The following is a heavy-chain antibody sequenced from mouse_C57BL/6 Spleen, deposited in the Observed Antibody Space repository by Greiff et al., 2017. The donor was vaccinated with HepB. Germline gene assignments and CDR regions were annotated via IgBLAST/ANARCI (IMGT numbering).Heavy chain of an antibody. CDR2: IDPETGGT. Sequence: VQLQQSGAELVRPGASVTLSCKASGYTFTDYEMHWVQQTPVHGLEWIGAIDPETGGTAYNQKFKGKAILTADKSSSTAYLELRSLTSEDSAVYYCTMGGGYDETWFAYWGQGTLVTVSA. CDR3: TMGGGYDETWFAY. D-gene: IGHD2-2*01. V-gene: IGHV1-15*01. J-gene: IGHJ3*01. CDR1: GYTFTDYE.